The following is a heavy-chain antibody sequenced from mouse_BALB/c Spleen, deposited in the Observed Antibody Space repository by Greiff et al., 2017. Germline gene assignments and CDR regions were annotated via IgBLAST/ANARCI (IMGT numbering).Heavy chain of an antibody. CDR2: ISDGGSYT. V-gene: IGHV5-4*02. Sequence: EVMLVESGGGLVKPGGSLKLSCAASGFTFSDYYMYWVRQTPEKRLEWVATISDGGSYTYYPDSVKGRFTISRDNAKNNLYLQMSSLKSEDTAMYYCAREDYYGSSSFAYWGQGTLVTVSA. J-gene: IGHJ3*01. D-gene: IGHD1-1*01. CDR3: AREDYYGSSSFAY. CDR1: GFTFSDYY.